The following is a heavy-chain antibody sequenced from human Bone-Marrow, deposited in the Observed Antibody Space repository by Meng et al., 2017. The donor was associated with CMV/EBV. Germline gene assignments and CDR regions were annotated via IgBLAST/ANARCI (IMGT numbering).Heavy chain of an antibody. Sequence: GGSLRLSCAASGFTFSSYAMSWVRQAPGKGLEWVSAISGSGGSTYYADSVKGRFTISRDNSKNTLYLQMNSLRAEDTALYYCAPGRYFYASGTTEPYDYWGQGTLVTVSS. CDR2: ISGSGGST. CDR3: APGRYFYASGTTEPYDY. J-gene: IGHJ4*02. V-gene: IGHV3-23*01. CDR1: GFTFSSYA. D-gene: IGHD3-10*01.